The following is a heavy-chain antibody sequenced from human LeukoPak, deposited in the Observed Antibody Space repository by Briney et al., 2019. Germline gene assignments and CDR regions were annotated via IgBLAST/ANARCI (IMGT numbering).Heavy chain of an antibody. CDR1: GGSFGGYY. J-gene: IGHJ4*02. D-gene: IGHD6-19*01. V-gene: IGHV4-34*01. CDR2: INHSGST. CDR3: ASLDGLEAPDY. Sequence: PSETLSLTCAVYGGSFGGYYWSWIRQPPGKGLEWIGEINHSGSTNYNPSLKSRVTISVDTSKNQFSLKLSSVTAADTAVYYCASLDGLEAPDYWGQGALVTVSS.